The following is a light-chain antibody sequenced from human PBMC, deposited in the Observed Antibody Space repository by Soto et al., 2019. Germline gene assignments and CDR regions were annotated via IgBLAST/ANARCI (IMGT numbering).Light chain of an antibody. J-gene: IGKJ1*01. V-gene: IGKV1-39*01. Sequence: DIQMTQSPSSLSASVGDRVTITCQASHDIINYLNWYQQKPGKAPKLLIFAASSLQSGVPSRFSGSRSGPDFTLTISSLQPEDFATYYCQQSYSSPPTFGQGTKVEIK. CDR3: QQSYSSPPT. CDR1: HDIINY. CDR2: AAS.